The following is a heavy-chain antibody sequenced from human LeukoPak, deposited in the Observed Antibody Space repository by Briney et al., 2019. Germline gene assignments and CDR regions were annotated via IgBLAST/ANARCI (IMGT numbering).Heavy chain of an antibody. Sequence: ASVKVSCKASGGTFSSYAISWVRQAPGQGFEWMGGIIPIFGTANYAQKFQGRVTITADKSTSTAYMELSSLRSEDTAVYYCARDRIAVAGTDRGYYYYYMDVWGKGTTVTVSS. D-gene: IGHD6-19*01. CDR3: ARDRIAVAGTDRGYYYYYMDV. J-gene: IGHJ6*03. CDR2: IIPIFGTA. CDR1: GGTFSSYA. V-gene: IGHV1-69*06.